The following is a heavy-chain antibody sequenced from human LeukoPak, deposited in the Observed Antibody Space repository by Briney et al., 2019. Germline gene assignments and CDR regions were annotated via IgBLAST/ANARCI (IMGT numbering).Heavy chain of an antibody. Sequence: ASVKVSCKASGYTFTSNGISWVRQAPGPGLEWMGWISAYNGNTKFGQKFQGRVTMTTDTSTSTAYMELRSLRSDDTAVYYCARVPSRTGNYGGLDYWGQGTLVTVSS. CDR2: ISAYNGNT. CDR3: ARVPSRTGNYGGLDY. V-gene: IGHV1-18*01. D-gene: IGHD4-23*01. CDR1: GYTFTSNG. J-gene: IGHJ4*02.